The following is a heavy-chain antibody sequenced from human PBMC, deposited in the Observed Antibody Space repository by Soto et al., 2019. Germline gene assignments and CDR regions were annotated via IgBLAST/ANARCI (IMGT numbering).Heavy chain of an antibody. V-gene: IGHV1-18*01. CDR1: GYSFTSYC. J-gene: IGHJ5*02. CDR3: ARVPGSMVRGVTVFDP. Sequence: GASVKVSWKACGYSFTSYCISWVQQSPGQGLEWMGWISAYNGNTNYAQKLQGRVTMTTDTSTSTAYMELRSLRSDDTAVYYCARVPGSMVRGVTVFDPWGQGTLVTVSS. CDR2: ISAYNGNT. D-gene: IGHD3-10*01.